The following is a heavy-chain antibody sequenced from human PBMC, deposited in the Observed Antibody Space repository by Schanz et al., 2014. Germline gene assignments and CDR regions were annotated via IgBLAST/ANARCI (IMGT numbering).Heavy chain of an antibody. D-gene: IGHD5-18*01. J-gene: IGHJ3*02. CDR3: AREEGYGYGPGAFDI. V-gene: IGHV3-30*04. CDR1: GFSFSTYA. Sequence: QVQLVESGGGVVQPGRSLRLSCAASGFSFSTYAMHWVRQAPGKGLEWVAVILYDGSKTYYADSVKGRFTISSDNSKNTLSLQMNSLRAEDTAVYYCAREEGYGYGPGAFDIWGQGTMVTVSS. CDR2: ILYDGSKT.